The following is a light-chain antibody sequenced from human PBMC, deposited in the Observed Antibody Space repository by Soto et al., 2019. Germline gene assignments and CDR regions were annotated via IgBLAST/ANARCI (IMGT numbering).Light chain of an antibody. Sequence: DIQMTQSPSSLSASVGDRVTITCQASQDISNYLNWYQQKPGKAPKLLIYDASNLETGDPSRFSGSGSGTDFPFTISSLQPEDIATYYCQQYDNLPFFGGGTKVEIK. J-gene: IGKJ4*01. V-gene: IGKV1-33*01. CDR2: DAS. CDR1: QDISNY. CDR3: QQYDNLPF.